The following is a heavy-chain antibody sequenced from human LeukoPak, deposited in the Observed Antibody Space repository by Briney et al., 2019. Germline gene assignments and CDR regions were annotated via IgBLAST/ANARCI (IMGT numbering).Heavy chain of an antibody. CDR2: IYSSGNT. CDR3: ARGSGGRTGPGY. V-gene: IGHV3-66*01. CDR1: GFTVSSNH. J-gene: IGHJ4*02. D-gene: IGHD6-25*01. Sequence: PGGSLRLSCAASGFTVSSNHMNWVRQAPGKGLEWVSVIYSSGNTYYADSVKGRFTISRDNSKNTLYLQMNGLRVEDTVVYYCARGSGGRTGPGYWGQGTLVTVSS.